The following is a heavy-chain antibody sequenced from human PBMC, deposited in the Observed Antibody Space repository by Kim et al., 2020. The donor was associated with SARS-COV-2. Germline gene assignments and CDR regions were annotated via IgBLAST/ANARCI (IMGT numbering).Heavy chain of an antibody. CDR3: AKFATLGYCSGGSCYGNFDY. D-gene: IGHD2-15*01. Sequence: RFTIARHNSKNTLYLQMNSLRAEDTAVYYCAKFATLGYCSGGSCYGNFDYWGQGTLVTVSS. J-gene: IGHJ4*02. V-gene: IGHV3-23*01.